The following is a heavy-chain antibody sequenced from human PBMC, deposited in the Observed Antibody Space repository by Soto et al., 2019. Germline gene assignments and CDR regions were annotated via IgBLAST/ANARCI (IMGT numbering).Heavy chain of an antibody. V-gene: IGHV3-48*02. CDR3: ARDLVTTNWYYGMDV. D-gene: IGHD1-1*01. Sequence: EVQLVESGGGLVQPGGSLRLSCAASGFTFSSYSMNWVRQAPGKGLEWVSYISSSSSTIYYADSVKGRFTISRDNAKNSLYLQMNSLRDEDTAVYYCARDLVTTNWYYGMDVWGQGTTVTVSS. CDR2: ISSSSSTI. J-gene: IGHJ6*02. CDR1: GFTFSSYS.